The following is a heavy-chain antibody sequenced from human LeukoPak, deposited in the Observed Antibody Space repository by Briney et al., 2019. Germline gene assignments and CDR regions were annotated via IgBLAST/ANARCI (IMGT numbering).Heavy chain of an antibody. CDR3: AGHELAAAPFDY. Sequence: SETLSLTCAVYGGSFSGYYWSWIRQPPGKGLEWIGEINHSGSTNYNPSLKSRVTISVDTSKNQFSLKLSSVTAADTAVYYCAGHELAAAPFDYWGQGTLVTVSS. CDR2: INHSGST. J-gene: IGHJ4*02. D-gene: IGHD6-13*01. V-gene: IGHV4-34*01. CDR1: GGSFSGYY.